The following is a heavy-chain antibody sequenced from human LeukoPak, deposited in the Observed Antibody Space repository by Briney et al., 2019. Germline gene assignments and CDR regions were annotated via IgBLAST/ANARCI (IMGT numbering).Heavy chain of an antibody. CDR1: GFTFSSYS. J-gene: IGHJ4*02. Sequence: GGSLRLSCAASGFTFSSYSMNWVRQAPGKGLGWVSYISSSSSTIYYADSVKGRFTISRDNAKNSLYLQMNSLRDEDTAVYYCARDADFPSVTMIVQAFDYWGQGTLVTVSS. D-gene: IGHD3-22*01. V-gene: IGHV3-48*02. CDR2: ISSSSSTI. CDR3: ARDADFPSVTMIVQAFDY.